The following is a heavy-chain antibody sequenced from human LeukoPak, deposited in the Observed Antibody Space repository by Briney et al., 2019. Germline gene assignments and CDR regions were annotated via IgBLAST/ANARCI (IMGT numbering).Heavy chain of an antibody. CDR2: LTASSGNT. CDR3: AKGDHYGSGSFFKNGMAV. D-gene: IGHD3-10*01. Sequence: GGSLRLSCAASGFTFSSYAMSGVRQAPGKGLEWVSALTASSGNTYYTDSVKGRFTISRDNSKNTLYLQVTSLRAEDKAVYYCAKGDHYGSGSFFKNGMAVWGHGTTVTVSS. J-gene: IGHJ6*01. V-gene: IGHV3-23*01. CDR1: GFTFSSYA.